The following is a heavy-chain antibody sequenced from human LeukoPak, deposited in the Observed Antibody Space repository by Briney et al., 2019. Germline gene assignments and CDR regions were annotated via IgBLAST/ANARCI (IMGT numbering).Heavy chain of an antibody. CDR2: ISSSGSTI. V-gene: IGHV3-48*03. J-gene: IGHJ4*02. Sequence: GGSLRLSCAASGFTFSSYEMSWVRQAPGKGLEWVSYISSSGSTIYYADSVKGRFTISRDNAKNSLYLQMNSLRAEDTAVYYCARGAYYYDSSGAFDYWGQGTLVTVSS. D-gene: IGHD3-22*01. CDR3: ARGAYYYDSSGAFDY. CDR1: GFTFSSYE.